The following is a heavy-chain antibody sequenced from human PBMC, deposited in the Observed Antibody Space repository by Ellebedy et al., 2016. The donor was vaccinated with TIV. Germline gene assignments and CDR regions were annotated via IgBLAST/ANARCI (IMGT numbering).Heavy chain of an antibody. CDR1: GYTFTSYG. CDR2: ISAYNGNT. J-gene: IGHJ3*02. CDR3: ARDSGYYDSSGYWRAFDI. Sequence: AASVKVSCKASGYTFTSYGISWVRQAPGQGLEWMGWISAYNGNTNYAQKLQGRVNMTTDTSTSTAYMELRSLRSDDTAVYYCARDSGYYDSSGYWRAFDIWGQGTMVTVSS. D-gene: IGHD3-22*01. V-gene: IGHV1-18*01.